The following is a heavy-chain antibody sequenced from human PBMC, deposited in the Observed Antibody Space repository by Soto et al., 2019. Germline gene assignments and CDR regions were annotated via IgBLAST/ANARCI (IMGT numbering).Heavy chain of an antibody. CDR1: GGSISSGGYY. J-gene: IGHJ4*02. D-gene: IGHD3-3*01. Sequence: QVQLQESGPGLVKPSQTLSLTCTVSGGSISSGGYYWSWIRQHPGKGLEWIGYIYYSGSTYYNPSLKSRVTISVDTSKNQFSLKLSSVTAADTAVYYCARSRVNFGVVTPFDYWGQGTLVTVSS. CDR2: IYYSGST. V-gene: IGHV4-31*03. CDR3: ARSRVNFGVVTPFDY.